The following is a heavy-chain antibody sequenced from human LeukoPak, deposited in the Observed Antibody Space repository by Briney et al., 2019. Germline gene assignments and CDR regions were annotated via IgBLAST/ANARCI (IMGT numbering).Heavy chain of an antibody. D-gene: IGHD3-22*01. J-gene: IGHJ4*02. CDR1: GGSISSYY. V-gene: IGHV4-59*01. CDR2: INYSGST. Sequence: PSETLSLTCTVSGGSISSYYWSWIRQPPGKGLEWIGYINYSGSTNYNPSLKSRVTISVGTSKNQFSLKLSSVTAADTAVYYCARIFSGYYYALDCWGQGTLVTVSS. CDR3: ARIFSGYYYALDC.